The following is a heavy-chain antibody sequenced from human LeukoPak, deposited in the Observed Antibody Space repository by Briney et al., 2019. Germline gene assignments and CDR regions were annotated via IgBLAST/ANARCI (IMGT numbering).Heavy chain of an antibody. J-gene: IGHJ4*02. V-gene: IGHV3-11*04. D-gene: IGHD3-22*01. CDR1: GLTFRDYY. CDR2: ISGTGTTL. CDR3: AVQITMIVVVPYFDY. Sequence: GGSLRLSCAASGLTFRDYYMTWICQAPGKGLEWVSSISGTGTTLYAADSVRGRFTVSRDNARNSLFLHTNSLRAEDTAVYYCAVQITMIVVVPYFDYWGQGTLVTVSS.